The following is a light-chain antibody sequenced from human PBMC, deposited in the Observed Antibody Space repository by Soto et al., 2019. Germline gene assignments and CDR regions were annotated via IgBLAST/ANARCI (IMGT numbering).Light chain of an antibody. CDR1: QSVLYTSNNKNY. CDR2: WAS. V-gene: IGKV4-1*01. J-gene: IGKJ4*01. Sequence: DIVMTQSPNSLAVSLGERATLNCKSNQSVLYTSNNKNYLAWYQQKPRQPPKLLIYWASTRESGVPDRFSGSGSGTDFTLTISSLQAEDVAVYYCQQYYSTPLTFGGGTKVEIK. CDR3: QQYYSTPLT.